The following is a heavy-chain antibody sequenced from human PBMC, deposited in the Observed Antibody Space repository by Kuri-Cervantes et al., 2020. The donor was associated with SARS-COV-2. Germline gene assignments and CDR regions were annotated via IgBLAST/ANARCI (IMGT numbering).Heavy chain of an antibody. CDR3: AKPGSVRGIIREDHYGLDV. Sequence: GESLKISCVASEFNFRYYGMYWVRQAPGKGLEWVAVISYDGRDTYYGDSVKGRFTISRDNSKNTLYLQMNSLRPEDTGVYYCAKPGSVRGIIREDHYGLDVWGQGTTVTVSS. D-gene: IGHD3-10*01. CDR1: EFNFRYYG. CDR2: ISYDGRDT. J-gene: IGHJ6*02. V-gene: IGHV3-30*18.